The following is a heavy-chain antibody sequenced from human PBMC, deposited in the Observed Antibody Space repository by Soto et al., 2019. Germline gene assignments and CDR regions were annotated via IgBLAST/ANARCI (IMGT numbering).Heavy chain of an antibody. V-gene: IGHV4-39*01. J-gene: IGHJ4*02. CDR3: ARSWGNTAMVTVFDY. CDR1: GGSISSSSYY. Sequence: SETLSLTCTVSGGSISSSSYYWGWIRQPPGKGLEWIGSIYYSGSTYYNPSLKSRVTISVDTSKNQFSLKLSSVTAADTAVYYCARSWGNTAMVTVFDYWGQGTLVTVSS. D-gene: IGHD5-18*01. CDR2: IYYSGST.